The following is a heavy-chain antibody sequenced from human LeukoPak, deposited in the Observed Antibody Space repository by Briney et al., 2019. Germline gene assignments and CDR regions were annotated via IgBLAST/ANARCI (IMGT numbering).Heavy chain of an antibody. J-gene: IGHJ3*02. CDR3: ARFGQIDAFDI. V-gene: IGHV3-30-3*01. D-gene: IGHD3-16*01. Sequence: GGSLRLSCAASGFTFSSYAMHWVRQAPGKGLEWVAVISYDGSNKYYADSVRGRFTISRDNSKNTLYLQMNSLRAEDTAVYYCARFGQIDAFDIWGQGTMVTVSS. CDR2: ISYDGSNK. CDR1: GFTFSSYA.